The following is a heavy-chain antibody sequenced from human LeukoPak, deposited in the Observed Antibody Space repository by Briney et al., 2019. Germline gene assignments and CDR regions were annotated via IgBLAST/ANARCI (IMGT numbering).Heavy chain of an antibody. CDR2: INSDGSST. J-gene: IGHJ4*02. Sequence: GSLRLSCAASGFTFSSYWMHWVRQAPGKGLVWVSRINSDGSSTSYADSVKGRFTISRDNAKNTLYLQMNSLRAEDTAVYYCVSSPSNSGSYYPRWGRGTLVTVSS. CDR3: VSSPSNSGSYYPR. V-gene: IGHV3-74*01. CDR1: GFTFSSYW. D-gene: IGHD1-26*01.